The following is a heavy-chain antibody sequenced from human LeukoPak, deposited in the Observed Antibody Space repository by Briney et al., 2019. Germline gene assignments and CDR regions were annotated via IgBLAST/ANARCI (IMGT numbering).Heavy chain of an antibody. CDR1: GYTFTSYG. D-gene: IGHD2-8*01. CDR3: AGGYCTNGVCYRGDY. V-gene: IGHV1-18*01. J-gene: IGHJ4*02. Sequence: ASVKVSCKASGYTFTSYGISWVRQAPGQGLEWMGWISAYNGNTDYAQKLQGRVTMTTDTSTSTAYMELRSLRSDDTAVYYCAGGYCTNGVCYRGDYWGQGTLVTVSS. CDR2: ISAYNGNT.